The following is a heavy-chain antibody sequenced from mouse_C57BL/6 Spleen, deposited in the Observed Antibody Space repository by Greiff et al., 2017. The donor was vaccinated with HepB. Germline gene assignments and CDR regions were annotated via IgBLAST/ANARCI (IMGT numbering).Heavy chain of an antibody. D-gene: IGHD1-1*01. Sequence: EVHLVESGGGLVQPGGSLSLSCAASGFTFTDYYMSWVRQPPGKALEWLGFIRNKANGYTTEYSASVKGRFTISRDNSQSILYLQMNALRAEDSATYYCARHDYYGSSPYFDVWGTGTTVTVSS. CDR2: IRNKANGYTT. V-gene: IGHV7-3*01. J-gene: IGHJ1*03. CDR1: GFTFTDYY. CDR3: ARHDYYGSSPYFDV.